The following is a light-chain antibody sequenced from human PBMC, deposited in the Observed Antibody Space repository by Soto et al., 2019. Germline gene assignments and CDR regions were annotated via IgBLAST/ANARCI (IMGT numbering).Light chain of an antibody. V-gene: IGKV3-15*01. CDR1: QSVSSN. Sequence: EIVMTQAPATLSVSPGESATLSCGASQSVSSNLAWYQQKPGQAPRLLIYGASTRATGIPDRFSGSGSGTEFTLTISSLQSEDFAVYYCQQYNNWLRTFGQGTKVDIK. CDR3: QQYNNWLRT. J-gene: IGKJ1*01. CDR2: GAS.